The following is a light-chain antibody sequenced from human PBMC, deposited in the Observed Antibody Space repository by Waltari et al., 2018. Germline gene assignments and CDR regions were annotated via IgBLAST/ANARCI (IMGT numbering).Light chain of an antibody. V-gene: IGKV1-39*01. J-gene: IGKJ2*01. CDR1: QIIGNS. Sequence: EIQMTQSPSSLAASVGDQVTITCRASQIIGNSLNWYVQKAGKAPKLLIYAESSLQSGVSSRFTGSGSETDFTLTISGLQPDDFATYYCQESYSSPRGAFGQGTKLEIK. CDR2: AES. CDR3: QESYSSPRGA.